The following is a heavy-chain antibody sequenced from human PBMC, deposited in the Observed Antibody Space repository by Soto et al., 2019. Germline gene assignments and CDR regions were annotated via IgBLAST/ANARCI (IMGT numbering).Heavy chain of an antibody. D-gene: IGHD4-17*01. CDR3: ARTTWGYGEPFDC. V-gene: IGHV3-9*01. CDR1: VCTFDDYA. CDR2: ISWNSDKK. Sequence: EVQLVESGGGLAQPGKSLRLSCVASVCTFDDYAMHWVRQVPGKGLEWVSGISWNSDKKGYADSVKGRFTISRENAKNSLYLEMNSLRGEDTAFYYCARTTWGYGEPFDCWCRGTLGTISS. J-gene: IGHJ4*02.